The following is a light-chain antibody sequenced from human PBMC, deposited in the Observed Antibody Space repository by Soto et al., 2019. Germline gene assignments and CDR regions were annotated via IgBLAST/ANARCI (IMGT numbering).Light chain of an antibody. CDR2: EVS. Sequence: ILMTQTPLSLSIITGQTASISCKSSHSLLHSDGKTYFYWYVQKAGQAPQPLIYEVSNRFSGVPERFSGSGSRTDFTLKISRVEADDVGIYYCMQAIDIPWTFGQGTKVDI. CDR1: HSLLHSDGKTY. J-gene: IGKJ1*01. CDR3: MQAIDIPWT. V-gene: IGKV2-29*03.